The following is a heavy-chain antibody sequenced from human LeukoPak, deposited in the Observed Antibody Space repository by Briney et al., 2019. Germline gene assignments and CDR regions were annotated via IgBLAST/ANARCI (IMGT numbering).Heavy chain of an antibody. CDR1: GFTFSSYS. D-gene: IGHD1-1*01. J-gene: IGHJ4*02. Sequence: PGGPLRLSCAASGFTFSSYSINWVRQALGKGLEWVSYISGSSSTIYYADSVKGRFTISRDNAKSSLYLQMNSLRDEDTAVYYCATDPGYNAYWGQGTLVTVSS. V-gene: IGHV3-48*02. CDR3: ATDPGYNAY. CDR2: ISGSSSTI.